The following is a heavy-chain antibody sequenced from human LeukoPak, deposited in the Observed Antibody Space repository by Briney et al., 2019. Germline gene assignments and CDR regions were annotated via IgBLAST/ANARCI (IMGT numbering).Heavy chain of an antibody. Sequence: SETLSLTCTVSGGSLSSGDYSWSWIRQPPGKGLEWIGYIYYSGSTYYNPSLKSRVTISVDTSKNQFSLKLSSVTAADTAVYYCARAPYCSSTSCPRAFDIWGQGTMVTVSS. CDR2: IYYSGST. V-gene: IGHV4-30-4*01. D-gene: IGHD2-2*01. CDR3: ARAPYCSSTSCPRAFDI. CDR1: GGSLSSGDYS. J-gene: IGHJ3*02.